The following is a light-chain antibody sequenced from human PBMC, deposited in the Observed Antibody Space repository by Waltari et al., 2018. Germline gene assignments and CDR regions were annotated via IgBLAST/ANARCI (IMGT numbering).Light chain of an antibody. J-gene: IGKJ1*01. Sequence: EIVLTQSPGTLSLSPGDGATLSCRTSQSVGRSLAWYQQKRGQPPRLLIYGESSRDTGIPDRFSGSESGTDFSLTISRLEPEDFAVYYCQHYLTLPVTFGQGTKVEIK. V-gene: IGKV3-20*01. CDR3: QHYLTLPVT. CDR1: QSVGRS. CDR2: GES.